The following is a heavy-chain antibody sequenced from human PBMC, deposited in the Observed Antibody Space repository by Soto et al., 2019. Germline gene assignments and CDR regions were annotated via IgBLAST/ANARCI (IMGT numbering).Heavy chain of an antibody. J-gene: IGHJ5*02. V-gene: IGHV4-30-4*01. CDR1: GGSISSGDYY. CDR2: IYYSGST. Sequence: SETLSLTCTVSGGSISSGDYYWSWIRQPPGKGLEWIGYIYYSGSTYYNPSLKSPVTISVDTSKNQFSLKLSSVTAADTAVYYCARARTGITIFEGANWFDPWGQGTLVTVSS. D-gene: IGHD3-3*01. CDR3: ARARTGITIFEGANWFDP.